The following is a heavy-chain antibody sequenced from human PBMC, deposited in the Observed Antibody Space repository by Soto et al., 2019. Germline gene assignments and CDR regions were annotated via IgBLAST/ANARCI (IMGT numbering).Heavy chain of an antibody. CDR3: ARTTAAIHLNY. CDR1: GGSISSYY. V-gene: IGHV4-59*01. Sequence: SETLSLTCTVSGGSISSYYWSWIRQPPGKGLEWIGYIYYSGSTNYNPSLKSRVTISVDTSKNQFSLKLSSVTAADTAVYYCARTTAAIHLNYWSQGTLVTVSS. J-gene: IGHJ4*02. CDR2: IYYSGST. D-gene: IGHD2-21*02.